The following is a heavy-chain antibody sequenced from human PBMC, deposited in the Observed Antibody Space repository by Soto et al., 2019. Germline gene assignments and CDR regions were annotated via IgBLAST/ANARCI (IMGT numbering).Heavy chain of an antibody. V-gene: IGHV3-15*01. J-gene: IGHJ5*02. CDR3: TDGDRGPFDP. Sequence: EVQLVESGGGLVKPGESLRLSCVASGFTFINAWMSWVRQAPGKGLEWVGRIKSNTDDGTTDYAAPVKGRFTISRDDSKNTLYLQMNSPKIEDTAVYYCTDGDRGPFDPWGQGTLVTVSS. D-gene: IGHD3-10*01. CDR2: IKSNTDDGTT. CDR1: GFTFINAW.